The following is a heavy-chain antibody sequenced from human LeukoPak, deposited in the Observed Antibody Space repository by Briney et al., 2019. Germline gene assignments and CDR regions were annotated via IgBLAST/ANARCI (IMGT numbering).Heavy chain of an antibody. V-gene: IGHV2-5*02. Sequence: ASGPTLVNPTQTLTLTCTFSGCSLSTRGVGVGWIRQPPGKALEWLSVSYWDDDKRYSPSLKSRLTITKDTSKNQVVLTMTNMDPVDTATYYCAHRGFPLWFGELFSGAFDIWGQGTMVTVSS. CDR2: SYWDDDK. CDR3: AHRGFPLWFGELFSGAFDI. J-gene: IGHJ3*02. D-gene: IGHD3-10*01. CDR1: GCSLSTRGVG.